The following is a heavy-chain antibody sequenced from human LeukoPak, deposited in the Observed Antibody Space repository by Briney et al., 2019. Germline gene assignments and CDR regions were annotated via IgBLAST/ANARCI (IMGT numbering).Heavy chain of an antibody. V-gene: IGHV3-7*01. CDR3: VRDGGVSGYDLLDY. D-gene: IGHD5-12*01. J-gene: IGHJ4*02. Sequence: GGSLRLSCAASGFTFNNHWMTWVRQAPGKGLEWVAHINQDGSEEHYMDSAKARFTISRDNAKNSLSLQMNSLRAEDTAVYYCVRDGGVSGYDLLDYWGQGTLVTVSS. CDR1: GFTFNNHW. CDR2: INQDGSEE.